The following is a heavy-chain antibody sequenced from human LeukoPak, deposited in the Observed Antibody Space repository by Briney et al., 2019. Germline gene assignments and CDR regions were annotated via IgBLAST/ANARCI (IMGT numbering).Heavy chain of an antibody. V-gene: IGHV4-34*01. CDR2: INHSEST. CDR3: ARGFMKKDNPILLWFGEEQNWFDP. D-gene: IGHD3-10*01. J-gene: IGHJ5*02. CDR1: GGSFSGYY. Sequence: SETLSLTCAVYGGSFSGYYWSWIRQPPGKGLEWIGEINHSESTNYNPPLKSRVTISVDTSKNQFSLKLSSVTAADTAVYYCARGFMKKDNPILLWFGEEQNWFDPWGQGTLVTVSS.